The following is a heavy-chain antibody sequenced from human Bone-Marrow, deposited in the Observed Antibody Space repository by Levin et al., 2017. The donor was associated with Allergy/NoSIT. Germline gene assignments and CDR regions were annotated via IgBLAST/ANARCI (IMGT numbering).Heavy chain of an antibody. CDR3: ARGLTAGAELDY. CDR1: GGSISSGDW. D-gene: IGHD1-14*01. CDR2: IYHSGST. V-gene: IGHV4-4*02. Sequence: SQTLSLTCAVSGGSISSGDWWSWVRQSPGKGLEWIGEIYHSGSTNYNPSLESRVTISVDKSKNHFSLKLTSVTAADTAVYYCARGLTAGAELDYWGQGTLVTVSS. J-gene: IGHJ4*02.